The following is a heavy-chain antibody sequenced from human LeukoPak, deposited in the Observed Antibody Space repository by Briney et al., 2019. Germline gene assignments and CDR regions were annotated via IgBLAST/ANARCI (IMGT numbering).Heavy chain of an antibody. CDR2: IKQDGSEK. V-gene: IGHV3-7*03. CDR1: GFTFSSYW. Sequence: GGSLRLSCAASGFTFSSYWMSWVRQAPGKGLEWVANIKQDGSEKYYMDSVKGRLTVSRDNAKNSVYLQMNSLRAEDTAVYYCARAGGYEEYYFDYWGQGTLVTVSS. CDR3: ARAGGYEEYYFDY. D-gene: IGHD5-12*01. J-gene: IGHJ4*02.